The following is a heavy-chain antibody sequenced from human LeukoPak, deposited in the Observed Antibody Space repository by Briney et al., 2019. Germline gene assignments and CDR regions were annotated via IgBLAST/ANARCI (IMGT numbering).Heavy chain of an antibody. Sequence: PSETLSLTCTVSGGSISSYYWSWIRQPPGKGLEWIGYIYYSGSTNYNPSLKSRVTISVDTSKNQFSLKLSSVTAADTAVYYCARSVGYGSGSKFDPWGQGTLVTVSS. CDR2: IYYSGST. J-gene: IGHJ5*02. CDR1: GGSISSYY. D-gene: IGHD3-10*01. CDR3: ARSVGYGSGSKFDP. V-gene: IGHV4-59*01.